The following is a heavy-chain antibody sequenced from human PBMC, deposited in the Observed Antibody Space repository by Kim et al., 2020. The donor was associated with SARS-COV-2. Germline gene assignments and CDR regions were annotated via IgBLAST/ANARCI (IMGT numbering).Heavy chain of an antibody. J-gene: IGHJ5*02. V-gene: IGHV4-59*13. CDR1: GGSISSYY. Sequence: SETLSLTCTVSGGSISSYYWSWIRQPPGKGLEWIGYIYYSGSTNYNPSLRSRVTISVDTSKNQFSLKLSSVTAADTAVYYCARVSPAYYDFWSGNVRNEGWFDPWGQGTLVTVSS. CDR3: ARVSPAYYDFWSGNVRNEGWFDP. CDR2: IYYSGST. D-gene: IGHD3-3*01.